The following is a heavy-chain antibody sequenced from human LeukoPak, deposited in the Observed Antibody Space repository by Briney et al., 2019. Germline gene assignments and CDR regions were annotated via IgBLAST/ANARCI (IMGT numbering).Heavy chain of an antibody. CDR3: ARDPEYSSSWNYYYYYYGMDV. CDR2: INSDGSST. V-gene: IGHV3-74*01. J-gene: IGHJ6*02. D-gene: IGHD6-13*01. CDR1: GFTFSSYW. Sequence: GGSLRLSCAASGFTFSSYWMHWVRQALGKGLVWVSRINSDGSSTSYADSVKGRFTISRDNAKNTLYLQMNSLSAEDTAVYYCARDPEYSSSWNYYYYYYGMDVWGQGTTVTVSS.